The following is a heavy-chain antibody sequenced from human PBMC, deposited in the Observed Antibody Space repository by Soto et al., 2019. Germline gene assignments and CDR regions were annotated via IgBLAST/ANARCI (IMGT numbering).Heavy chain of an antibody. CDR2: IRSKAYGGTT. CDR1: GFTFGDYA. V-gene: IGHV3-49*03. D-gene: IGHD3-22*01. CDR3: TRVHYYDSSGYIYYYYYGMDV. J-gene: IGHJ6*02. Sequence: PGGSLRLSCTASGFTFGDYAMSWFRQAPGKGLEWVGFIRSKAYGGTTEYAASVKGRFTISRDDSKSIAYLQMNSLKTEDTAVYYCTRVHYYDSSGYIYYYYYGMDVWGQGTTVTVSS.